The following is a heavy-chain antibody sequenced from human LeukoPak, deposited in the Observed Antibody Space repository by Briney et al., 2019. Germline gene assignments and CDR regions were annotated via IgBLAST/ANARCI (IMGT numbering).Heavy chain of an antibody. D-gene: IGHD1-26*01. CDR2: FDPEDGET. V-gene: IGHV1-24*01. CDR3: ASRFVAKSGSYYTNDY. CDR1: GYTLTGLS. Sequence: ASVKVSCKVSGYTLTGLSMHWVRQAPGKGLEWMGGFDPEDGETIYAQKFQGRVTMTEDTSTDTAYMELSSLRSEDTAVYYCASRFVAKSGSYYTNDYWGQGTLVTVSS. J-gene: IGHJ4*02.